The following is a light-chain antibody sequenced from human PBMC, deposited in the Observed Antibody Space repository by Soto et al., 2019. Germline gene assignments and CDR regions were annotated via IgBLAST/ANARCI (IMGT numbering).Light chain of an antibody. J-gene: IGLJ2*01. CDR3: SSYAGSQGV. Sequence: QSALTQPPSASGSPGQSVTISCTGTSSDVGGYNYVSWYQQHPGKAPKLMIYEVSKRPSGVPDRFSGSKSGNTASLTVSGLKAEDEADYYCSSYAGSQGVFGGGTKVTVL. CDR2: EVS. V-gene: IGLV2-8*01. CDR1: SSDVGGYNY.